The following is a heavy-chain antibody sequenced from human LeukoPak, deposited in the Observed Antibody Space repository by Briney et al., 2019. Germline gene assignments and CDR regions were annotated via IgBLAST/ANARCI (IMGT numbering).Heavy chain of an antibody. D-gene: IGHD3-10*01. CDR2: ISGSGATT. V-gene: IGHV3-23*01. Sequence: QPGGSLRLSCAASGLTFSSYDMSWVRQAPGKGLEWVPAISGSGATTYYAGSVKGRFTISRDNSKNTLYVQMSSLRAGDTAVYYCAKGFGGFGELFSFWGQGTLVTVSS. J-gene: IGHJ4*02. CDR3: AKGFGGFGELFSF. CDR1: GLTFSSYD.